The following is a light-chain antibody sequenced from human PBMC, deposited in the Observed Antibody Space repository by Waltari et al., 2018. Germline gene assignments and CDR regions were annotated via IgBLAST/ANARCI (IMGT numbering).Light chain of an antibody. Sequence: EIVLTQSPATLSLSPGERATLSCRASQSVSSYLAWYQQNPGQAPRLLIYDASNRATGIPARFSGSGSGTDFTLTISSLEPEDFAVYYCQQRSNWPRVLTFGGGTKVEIK. CDR2: DAS. CDR3: QQRSNWPRVLT. CDR1: QSVSSY. J-gene: IGKJ4*01. V-gene: IGKV3-11*01.